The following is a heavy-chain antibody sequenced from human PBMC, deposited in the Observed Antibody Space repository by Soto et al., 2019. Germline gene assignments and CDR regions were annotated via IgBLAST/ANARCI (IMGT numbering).Heavy chain of an antibody. V-gene: IGHV3-74*01. J-gene: IGHJ5*02. D-gene: IGHD1-26*01. CDR1: GFTFDYYW. CDR3: ARVATGSYNWFDP. Sequence: GGSLRLSCAASGFTFDYYWMHWVRQAPGKGLVWVSRINTDGSRTNYADSVKGRFTISRDNAKNTLYLQMNSLRAEDTAVYYCARVATGSYNWFDPWGQGTQVTVFS. CDR2: INTDGSRT.